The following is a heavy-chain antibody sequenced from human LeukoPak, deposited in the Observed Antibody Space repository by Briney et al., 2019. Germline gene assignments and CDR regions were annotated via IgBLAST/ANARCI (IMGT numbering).Heavy chain of an antibody. CDR3: ARGTDYYDSSFMDV. CDR1: GFTLSSYE. Sequence: GGSLRLSCAASGFTLSSYEMNWVRQAPGKGLEWVSYISSSGSTIYYADSVKGRFTISRDNAKNSLYLQMNSLRAEDTAVYYCARGTDYYDSSFMDVWGQGTTVTVSS. J-gene: IGHJ6*02. D-gene: IGHD3-22*01. V-gene: IGHV3-48*03. CDR2: ISSSGSTI.